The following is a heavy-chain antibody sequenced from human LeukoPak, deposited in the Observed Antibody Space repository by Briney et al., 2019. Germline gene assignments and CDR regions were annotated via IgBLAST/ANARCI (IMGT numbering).Heavy chain of an antibody. CDR2: ISGSGGNA. V-gene: IGHV3-23*01. D-gene: IGHD3-9*01. J-gene: IGHJ4*02. CDR3: ARGPDYDILADYFDY. CDR1: GFTFSSYG. Sequence: PGGSLRLSCAASGFTFSSYGMNWVRQAPGKGLEWVSAISGSGGNAYYADSVKGRFTISRDNSKNTLYLQMNSLRPEDTAVYYCARGPDYDILADYFDYWGQGTLVTVSS.